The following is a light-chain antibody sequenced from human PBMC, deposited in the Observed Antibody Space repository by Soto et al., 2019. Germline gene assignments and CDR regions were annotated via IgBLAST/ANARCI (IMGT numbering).Light chain of an antibody. J-gene: IGKJ1*01. Sequence: DNQMTQSPSSVSASIGDRVTITCRASQDIGRRLAWFQQKPGKAPKYLIQAASSLQGGVPSTFSGSGSGTDFTLTINTLHPEDFATYYCLQVYSFPRTFGQGTKVDIK. CDR3: LQVYSFPRT. CDR2: AAS. V-gene: IGKV1-12*01. CDR1: QDIGRR.